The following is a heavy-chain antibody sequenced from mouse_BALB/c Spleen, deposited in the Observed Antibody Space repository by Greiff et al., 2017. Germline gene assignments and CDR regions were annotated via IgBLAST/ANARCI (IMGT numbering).Heavy chain of an antibody. V-gene: IGHV4-1*02. J-gene: IGHJ3*01. CDR1: GFDFSRYW. CDR2: INPDSSTI. Sequence: EVMLVESGGGLVQPGGSLKLSCAASGFDFSRYWMSWVRQAPGKGLEWIGEINPDSSTINYTPSLKDKFIISRDNAKNTLYLQMSKVRSEDTALYYCARPEGGSSPAWFAYWGQGTLVTVSA. CDR3: ARPEGGSSPAWFAY. D-gene: IGHD1-1*01.